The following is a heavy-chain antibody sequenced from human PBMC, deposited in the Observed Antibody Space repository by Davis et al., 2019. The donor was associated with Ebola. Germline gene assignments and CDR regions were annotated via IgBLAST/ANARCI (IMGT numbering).Heavy chain of an antibody. CDR3: AKGQLWFYY. D-gene: IGHD5-18*01. Sequence: GESLKISCAASGFTFSSYGMHWVRQAPGKGLEWVAVIWYDGSNKYYADSVKGRFTISRDNSKNTLYLQMNSLRAEDTAVYYCAKGQLWFYYWGQGTLVTVSS. CDR2: IWYDGSNK. J-gene: IGHJ4*02. CDR1: GFTFSSYG. V-gene: IGHV3-30*02.